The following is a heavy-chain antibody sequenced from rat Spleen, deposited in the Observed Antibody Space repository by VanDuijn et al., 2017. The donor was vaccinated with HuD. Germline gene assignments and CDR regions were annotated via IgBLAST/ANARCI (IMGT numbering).Heavy chain of an antibody. D-gene: IGHD1-2*01. V-gene: IGHV5-29*01. CDR3: ARVGGKYSSYNYLDN. CDR1: GFTFSNYD. CDR2: ISYDGGSI. Sequence: EVQLVESGGGLVQPGRSLKLSCAASGFTFSNYDMAWVRQAPKRGLEWVAYISYDGGSIYYRDSVKGRFTISRDNAKSTLYLQMDSLRSEDTATYYCARVGGKYSSYNYLDNWGQGDKVTVSS. J-gene: IGHJ2*01.